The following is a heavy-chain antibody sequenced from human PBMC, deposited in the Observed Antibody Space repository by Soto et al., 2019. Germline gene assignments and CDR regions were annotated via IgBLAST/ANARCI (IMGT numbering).Heavy chain of an antibody. CDR2: IKSDGSST. J-gene: IGHJ4*02. CDR3: AIGGGDYNYFDH. Sequence: EVQLVESGGGLVQLGGSLRLSCAASGFLFSTYWMFWVHQVPRKGLLWVSRIKSDGSSTSYADSVKGRFTISRDNTKNTLYLQMTSLRAEDTAVYYCAIGGGDYNYFDHWGQGILVTVSS. D-gene: IGHD2-21*01. V-gene: IGHV3-74*01. CDR1: GFLFSTYW.